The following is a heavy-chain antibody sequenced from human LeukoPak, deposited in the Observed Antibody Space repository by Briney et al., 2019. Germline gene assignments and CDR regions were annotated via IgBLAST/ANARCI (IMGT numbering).Heavy chain of an antibody. J-gene: IGHJ4*02. CDR3: ARHFAYSSSSYFDY. CDR1: GGSVSNYY. Sequence: TSETLSLTCSVSGGSVSNYYWSWIRQPPGKGLEGIGYVYYTVSTNYTPSLKSRVTMFEDKSKHQFSLRLYSVTVADTAVYYCARHFAYSSSSYFDYWGQGSLVTVSS. D-gene: IGHD6-6*01. CDR2: VYYTVST. V-gene: IGHV4-59*08.